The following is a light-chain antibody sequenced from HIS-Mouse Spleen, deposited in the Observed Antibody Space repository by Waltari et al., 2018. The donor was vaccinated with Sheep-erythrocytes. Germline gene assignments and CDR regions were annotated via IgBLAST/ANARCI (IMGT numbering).Light chain of an antibody. J-gene: IGLJ1*01. CDR3: AAWDDSLNGYV. CDR2: SNN. Sequence: QSVLTQPPSASGTPGQRVTISCSGSSSNLGSNTVNWYQQRPGTAPKLPIYSNNQRPSGVPDRFSGSKSGTSASLAISGLQSEDEADYYCAAWDDSLNGYVFGTGTKVTVL. V-gene: IGLV1-44*01. CDR1: SSNLGSNT.